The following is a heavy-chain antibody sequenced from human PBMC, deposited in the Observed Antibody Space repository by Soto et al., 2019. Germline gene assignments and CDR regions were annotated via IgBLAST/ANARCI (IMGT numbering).Heavy chain of an antibody. Sequence: SETLSLTCAVSGGSISSCGYSWSWIRQPPGKGLEWIGYIYHSGSTYYNPSLKSRVTISVDRSKNQFSLKLTSVTAADTAVYYCARVHSPWGQGTLVTVSS. CDR2: IYHSGST. CDR1: GGSISSCGYS. CDR3: ARVHSP. V-gene: IGHV4-30-2*01. J-gene: IGHJ5*02.